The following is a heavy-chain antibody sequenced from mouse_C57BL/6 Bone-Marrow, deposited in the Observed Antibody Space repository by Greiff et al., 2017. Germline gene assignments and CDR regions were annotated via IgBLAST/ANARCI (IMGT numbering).Heavy chain of an antibody. CDR1: GYAFSSSW. D-gene: IGHD1-1*01. J-gene: IGHJ1*03. CDR2: IYPGDGDT. Sequence: QVQLKESGPELVKPGASVKISCKASGYAFSSSWMNWVKQRPGKGLEWIGRIYPGDGDTNYNGKFKGKATLTADKSSSTAYMQLSSLTSEYSAVYFCARSVNYYGSSYFYWYFDVWGTGTTVTVSS. V-gene: IGHV1-82*01. CDR3: ARSVNYYGSSYFYWYFDV.